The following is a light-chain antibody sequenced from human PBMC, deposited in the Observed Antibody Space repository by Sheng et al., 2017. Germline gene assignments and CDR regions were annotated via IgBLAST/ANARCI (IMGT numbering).Light chain of an antibody. V-gene: IGKV1-39*01. CDR2: AAS. J-gene: IGKJ2*01. CDR1: QKIISS. CDR3: QQTYSPAIT. Sequence: DIQVTQSPPSLSASIGDTVTIRCRTSQKIISSLNWFQHKPGKAPQLLIFAASVLDSGVSSRFSGSGFGTDFVLTISNLQPEDFATYFCQQTYSPAITFGQGT.